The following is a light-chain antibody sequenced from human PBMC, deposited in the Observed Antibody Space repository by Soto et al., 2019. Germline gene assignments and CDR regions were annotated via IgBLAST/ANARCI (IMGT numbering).Light chain of an antibody. CDR3: MQALQSLT. J-gene: IGKJ5*01. CDR1: QSLLYNNTYNY. V-gene: IGKV2-28*01. Sequence: EIVMTQSPLTLPVTPGEPASISCRSSQSLLYNNTYNYLDWYVQKTGQSPQLLIYFGSNRAPGVPDGFSGSGSGTDFTLKINRVEAEDVGTYYCMQALQSLTFGQGTRLEIQ. CDR2: FGS.